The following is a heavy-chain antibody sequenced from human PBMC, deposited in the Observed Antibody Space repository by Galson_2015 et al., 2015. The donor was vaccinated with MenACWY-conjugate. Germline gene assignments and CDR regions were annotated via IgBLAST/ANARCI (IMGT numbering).Heavy chain of an antibody. V-gene: IGHV3-74*01. CDR1: GFTFSSSW. J-gene: IGHJ5*01. CDR3: ARSDWFDS. CDR2: IKPDGTST. Sequence: SLRLSCAASGFTFSSSWMHWVRQAPGKGLVWVSRIKPDGTSTTYADSVKGRFTISRDNAKNTVYLQMNNLRDEDTAVYYCARSDWFDSWGQGTLVTVSS.